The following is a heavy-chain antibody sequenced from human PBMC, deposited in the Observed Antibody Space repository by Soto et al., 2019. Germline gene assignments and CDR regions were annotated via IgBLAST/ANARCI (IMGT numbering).Heavy chain of an antibody. CDR2: MNPNSGNT. CDR1: GYTFTSYD. J-gene: IGHJ4*02. Sequence: QVQLVQSGAEVKKPGASVKVSCKASGYTFTSYDINWVRQATGQGLEWMGWMNPNSGNTGYAQKTQDRDTMNRNTAISTAYMELSSLGSEDTAVYYCARGITIFGVVPGWGQGTLVTVSS. CDR3: ARGITIFGVVPG. V-gene: IGHV1-8*01. D-gene: IGHD3-3*01.